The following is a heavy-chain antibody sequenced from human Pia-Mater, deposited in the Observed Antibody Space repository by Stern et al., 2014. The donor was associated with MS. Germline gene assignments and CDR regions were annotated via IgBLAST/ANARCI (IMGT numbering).Heavy chain of an antibody. V-gene: IGHV4-30-4*01. CDR2: IYYSGRN. J-gene: IGHJ4*02. CDR1: CDSINSGDFH. CDR3: ARMKTGLRENRGFDF. D-gene: IGHD4-17*01. Sequence: QVQLQESGPGLVKPSETLSLTCTVSCDSINSGDFHWSWVRQSPGKGLEWIGYIYYSGRNYNNPSLKSRVTMSIDTSTNQFSLNLTSVTAADTALYFCARMKTGLRENRGFDFWGQGTQVTVSS.